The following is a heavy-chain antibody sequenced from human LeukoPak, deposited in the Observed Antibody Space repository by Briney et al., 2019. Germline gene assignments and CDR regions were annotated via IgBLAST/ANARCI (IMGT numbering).Heavy chain of an antibody. J-gene: IGHJ4*02. D-gene: IGHD6-13*01. Sequence: PGGSLRLSCAASGFTFSTYTMTWVRQAPGKGLEWVSTFTSYGNTYYSDSVRGRFSISRDNSKDTLYLEMNSLRDEDTAVYLCAKDLRGSNAFEYLGQGTLVTVSS. CDR2: FTSYGNT. CDR1: GFTFSTYT. V-gene: IGHV3-23*01. CDR3: AKDLRGSNAFEY.